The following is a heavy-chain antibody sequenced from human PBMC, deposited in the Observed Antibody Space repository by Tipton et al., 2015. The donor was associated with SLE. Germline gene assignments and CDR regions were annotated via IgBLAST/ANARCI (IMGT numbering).Heavy chain of an antibody. CDR1: GFTFSGSA. Sequence: SLRLSCAASGFTFSGSAMHWVRQASGKGLEWVGRIRSKANSYATAYAASVKGRFTISRDDSKNTAYLQMNSRKTEDTAVYYCTQVDRVATGTNVMDFWGQGTAVAVSS. D-gene: IGHD5-12*01. J-gene: IGHJ6*02. CDR3: TQVDRVATGTNVMDF. CDR2: IRSKANSYAT. V-gene: IGHV3-73*01.